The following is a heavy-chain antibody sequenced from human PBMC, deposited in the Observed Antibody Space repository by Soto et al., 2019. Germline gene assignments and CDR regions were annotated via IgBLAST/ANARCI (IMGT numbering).Heavy chain of an antibody. J-gene: IGHJ5*02. Sequence: SETLSLTCTVSGGSISSYYWSWIRQPPGKGLEWIGYIYYSGSTNYNPSLKSRVTISVDTSKNQFSLKLSSVTAADTAVYYCARSTGYCSSTSCPLDPWGQGTLVTVSS. CDR2: IYYSGST. V-gene: IGHV4-59*01. CDR1: GGSISSYY. CDR3: ARSTGYCSSTSCPLDP. D-gene: IGHD2-2*03.